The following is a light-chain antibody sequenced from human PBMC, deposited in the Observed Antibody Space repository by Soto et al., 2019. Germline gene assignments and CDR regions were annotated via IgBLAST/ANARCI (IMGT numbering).Light chain of an antibody. V-gene: IGLV2-14*01. J-gene: IGLJ2*01. Sequence: QSALTQPASVSGSPGQSITISCTGTSSDVGGYNYVSWYQQHPGKAPKLMIYDVSNRPSGVSNRFSGSKSGNTASLTISGLQVEDEADYYCSSYTSSSPVVFGGGTKVTVL. CDR3: SSYTSSSPVV. CDR2: DVS. CDR1: SSDVGGYNY.